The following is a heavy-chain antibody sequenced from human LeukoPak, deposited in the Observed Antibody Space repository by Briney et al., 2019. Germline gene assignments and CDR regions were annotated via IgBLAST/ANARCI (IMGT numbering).Heavy chain of an antibody. D-gene: IGHD2-2*02. J-gene: IGHJ5*02. Sequence: PGGSLRLSCAASGFTFSSYAMSWVRQAPGKGLEWVSAISGSGCSTYYADSVKGRLTISRDNSKNTLYLQKNSLRAEDTAVYYCAKPHRAYCSSTSCSTAFDPWGQGTLVTVSS. CDR1: GFTFSSYA. CDR2: ISGSGCST. CDR3: AKPHRAYCSSTSCSTAFDP. V-gene: IGHV3-23*01.